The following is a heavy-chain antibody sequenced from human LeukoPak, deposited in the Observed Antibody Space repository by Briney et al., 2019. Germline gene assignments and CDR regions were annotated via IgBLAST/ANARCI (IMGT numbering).Heavy chain of an antibody. CDR2: IGASSTPK. D-gene: IGHD6-19*01. CDR1: GFPFSFYE. J-gene: IGHJ4*02. Sequence: GGSLRLSCVVSGFPFSFYELNWVRQAPGKGLEWVSNIGASSTPKYYADSVKGRFSISRDNAKSSLYLQMNSLRVEDTAVYYCAVLAVARDFDYWGQGALVTVSS. CDR3: AVLAVARDFDY. V-gene: IGHV3-48*03.